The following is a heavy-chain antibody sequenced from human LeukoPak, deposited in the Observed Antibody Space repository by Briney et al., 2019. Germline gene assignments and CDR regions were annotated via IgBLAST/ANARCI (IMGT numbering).Heavy chain of an antibody. Sequence: SETLSLTCAVYGGSFSGYYWSWIRQPPGKGLEWIGYIYYSGSTNYNPSLKSRVTISVDTSKKQFSLKLSSVTAADTAVYYCARGNTYYYDSSGYLILDYWGQGTLVTVSS. CDR3: ARGNTYYYDSSGYLILDY. D-gene: IGHD3-22*01. V-gene: IGHV4-59*01. J-gene: IGHJ4*02. CDR2: IYYSGST. CDR1: GGSFSGYY.